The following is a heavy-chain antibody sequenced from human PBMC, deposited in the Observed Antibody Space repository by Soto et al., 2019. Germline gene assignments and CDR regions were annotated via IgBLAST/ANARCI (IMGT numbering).Heavy chain of an antibody. CDR2: ISAYNGNT. CDR3: AGSRAEGAKMRYYFDN. J-gene: IGHJ4*02. Sequence: QVQLVQSGAEVKKPGASVKVSCKASGYTFTSYGISWVRQAPGQGLEWMGRISAYNGNTNYAQKLQGRVTMTIDTSVSIAYLELRGLSSGDTAVYYGAGSRAEGAKMRYYFDNWGQGTLVTVSS. V-gene: IGHV1-18*04. CDR1: GYTFTSYG. D-gene: IGHD6-6*01.